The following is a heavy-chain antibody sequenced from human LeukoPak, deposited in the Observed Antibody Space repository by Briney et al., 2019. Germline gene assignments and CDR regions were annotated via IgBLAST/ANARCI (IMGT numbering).Heavy chain of an antibody. CDR3: AKYVSAKGPPYALDV. D-gene: IGHD2/OR15-2a*01. J-gene: IGHJ6*02. Sequence: GGSLRLSCAASEFTFSSYAMQWVRQAPGKGLEWVSGISASGGSTWYADSVKGRFTISRDNSKNTLYLQMNSLRAEETAVYYCAKYVSAKGPPYALDVWGQGTTVTVSS. CDR2: ISASGGST. CDR1: EFTFSSYA. V-gene: IGHV3-23*01.